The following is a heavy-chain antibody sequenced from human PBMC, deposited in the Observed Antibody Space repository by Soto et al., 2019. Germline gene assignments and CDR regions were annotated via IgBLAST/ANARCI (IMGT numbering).Heavy chain of an antibody. CDR3: ARSGITGTGYYFYGMDV. J-gene: IGHJ6*02. V-gene: IGHV3-33*01. Sequence: QVQLVESGGGVVQPGRSLSLSCAASGFTFSSYGIQWVRQAPGKGLEWVAVIWHDGSKQYYGDSVKGRFTISRDNSKNTLNLLMNNLRAEDSAVYYGARSGITGTGYYFYGMDVWGQGTTVTVSS. CDR2: IWHDGSKQ. CDR1: GFTFSSYG. D-gene: IGHD1-7*01.